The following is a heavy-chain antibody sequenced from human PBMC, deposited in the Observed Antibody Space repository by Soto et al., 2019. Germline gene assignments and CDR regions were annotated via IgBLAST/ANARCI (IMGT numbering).Heavy chain of an antibody. CDR1: GFTFSSYA. CDR2: ISGSGGST. Sequence: GGSLRLSCAASGFTFSSYAMSWVRQAPGKGLEWVSAISGSGGSTYYADSVKGRFTISRDNSKNTLYLQMNSLRAEDTAVYYCAKSSPRGRGYYYYYGMDVWGQGTTVTVSS. D-gene: IGHD3-10*01. V-gene: IGHV3-23*01. J-gene: IGHJ6*02. CDR3: AKSSPRGRGYYYYYGMDV.